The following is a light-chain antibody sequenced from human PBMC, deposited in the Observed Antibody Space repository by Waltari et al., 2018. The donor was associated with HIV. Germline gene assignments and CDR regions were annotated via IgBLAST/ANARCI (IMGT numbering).Light chain of an antibody. CDR2: EVT. V-gene: IGLV2-23*02. J-gene: IGLJ3*02. CDR1: SRDVGSYNL. Sequence: QSALTQPASVSGSPGQSITISCTGTSRDVGSYNLVSWYQQHPGKAPKLMIYEVTNRPSGVSNRFSGAKSGNTASLTISGLQAEDEGDYHCCSYAGTSILVFGGGTKLTVL. CDR3: CSYAGTSILV.